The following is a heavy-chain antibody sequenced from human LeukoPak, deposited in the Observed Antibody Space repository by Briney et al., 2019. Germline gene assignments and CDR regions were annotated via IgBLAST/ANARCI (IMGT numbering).Heavy chain of an antibody. CDR2: INPNSGGT. D-gene: IGHD2-2*01. V-gene: IGHV1-2*02. CDR3: ARAHALIVVVPATSHYYGMDV. J-gene: IGHJ6*02. CDR1: GYTFTGYY. Sequence: ASVKVSCKASGYTFTGYYMHWVRQAPGQGLEWMGWINPNSGGTNYVQKFQGRVTMTGDTSISTAYMELSRLRSDDTAVYYCARAHALIVVVPATSHYYGMDVWGQGTTVTVSS.